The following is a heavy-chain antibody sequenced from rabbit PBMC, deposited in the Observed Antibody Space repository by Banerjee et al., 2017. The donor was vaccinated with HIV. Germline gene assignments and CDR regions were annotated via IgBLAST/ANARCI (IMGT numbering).Heavy chain of an antibody. J-gene: IGHJ2*01. CDR3: ARAGSGYATGAFDP. D-gene: IGHD8-1*01. V-gene: IGHV1S45*01. Sequence: QQQLKESGGGLVQPGGSLKLSCKASGIDFSLYYMSWVRQAPGKGLEWIACITAGSSGSTYYASWAKGRFTISKTSSTTVTLQMTSLTVADTATYFCARAGSGYATGAFDPWGPGTLVTVS. CDR2: ITAGSSGST. CDR1: GIDFSLYYM.